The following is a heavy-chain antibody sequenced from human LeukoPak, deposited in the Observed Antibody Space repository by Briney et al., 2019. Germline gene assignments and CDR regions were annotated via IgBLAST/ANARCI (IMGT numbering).Heavy chain of an antibody. V-gene: IGHV1-8*01. Sequence: ASVKVSCKASGYTFTSYDINWVRQATGQGLEWMGWMNPNSGNTGYAQKFQGRVTMTRNTSMSTAYMELSSLRSEDTAVYYCAGMGIVATVHYYYGMDVWGQGTTVTVSS. D-gene: IGHD5-12*01. J-gene: IGHJ6*02. CDR1: GYTFTSYD. CDR3: AGMGIVATVHYYYGMDV. CDR2: MNPNSGNT.